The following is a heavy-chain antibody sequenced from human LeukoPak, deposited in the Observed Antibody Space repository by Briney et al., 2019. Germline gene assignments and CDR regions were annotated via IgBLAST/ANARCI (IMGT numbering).Heavy chain of an antibody. D-gene: IGHD3-22*01. J-gene: IGHJ4*02. Sequence: ASVKVSCKASGGTFSSYAISWVRQAPGQGLEWMGGIIPIFGSANYAQKFQGGVTITADESTSTAYMELSRLRSDDTAVYYCASGYYYDSSGFPAPDYWGQGTLVTVSS. CDR3: ASGYYYDSSGFPAPDY. V-gene: IGHV1-69*13. CDR1: GGTFSSYA. CDR2: IIPIFGSA.